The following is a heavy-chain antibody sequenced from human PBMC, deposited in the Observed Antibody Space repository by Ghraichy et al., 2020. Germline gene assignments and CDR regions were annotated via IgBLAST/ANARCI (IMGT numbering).Heavy chain of an antibody. CDR2: ISGGGDST. Sequence: GGSLRLSCAASGFTFSSYAMSWVRQAPGKGLEWVSAISGGGDSTYYADSVKGRFTISRDNSKNTLYLQMKSLRAEDTAVYYCAKPSGVSPGVFDYWGQGTLVTVSS. CDR3: AKPSGVSPGVFDY. J-gene: IGHJ4*02. CDR1: GFTFSSYA. D-gene: IGHD3-10*01. V-gene: IGHV3-23*01.